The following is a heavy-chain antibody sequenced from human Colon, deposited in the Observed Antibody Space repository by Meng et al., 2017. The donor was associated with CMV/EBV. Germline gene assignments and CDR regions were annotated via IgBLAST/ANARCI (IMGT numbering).Heavy chain of an antibody. J-gene: IGHJ4*02. Sequence: GGSLRLSCAASGFTFDDYAMHWVRQAPGKGLEWVSGISWNSGSIGYADSVKGRFTISRDNAKNSLYLQMNSLRAEDTALYYCARRYCSGGSCYSYDYWGQGTLVTVS. CDR3: ARRYCSGGSCYSYDY. D-gene: IGHD2-15*01. V-gene: IGHV3-9*01. CDR1: GFTFDDYA. CDR2: ISWNSGSI.